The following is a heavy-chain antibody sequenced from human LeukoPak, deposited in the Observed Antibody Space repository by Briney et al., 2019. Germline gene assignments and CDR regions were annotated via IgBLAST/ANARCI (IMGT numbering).Heavy chain of an antibody. CDR2: IYDSGST. J-gene: IGHJ4*02. CDR1: GGSISSGNYY. V-gene: IGHV4-31*03. CDR3: ARGGGYSYNNLDY. D-gene: IGHD5-18*01. Sequence: SETLSLTCTVSGGSISSGNYYWIWIRQHPGKGLEWIGYIYDSGSTYYNPSLKSRVTISVDTSKNQFSLKLSSVTAADTAVYYCARGGGYSYNNLDYWGQGILVTVSS.